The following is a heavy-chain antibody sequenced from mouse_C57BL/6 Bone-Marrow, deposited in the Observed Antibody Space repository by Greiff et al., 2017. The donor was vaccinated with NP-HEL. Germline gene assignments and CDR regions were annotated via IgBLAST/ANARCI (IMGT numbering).Heavy chain of an antibody. CDR2: IDPSDSYT. J-gene: IGHJ3*01. CDR1: GYTFTSYW. CDR3: AHYPWFAY. V-gene: IGHV1-50*01. D-gene: IGHD1-1*02. Sequence: QVQLQQPGAELVKPGASVKLSCKASGYTFTSYWMQWVKQRPGQGLEWIGEIDPSDSYTNYNQKFKGKATLTVDTSSSTAYMQLSSLTSEDSAVYYCAHYPWFAYWGQGTLVTVSA.